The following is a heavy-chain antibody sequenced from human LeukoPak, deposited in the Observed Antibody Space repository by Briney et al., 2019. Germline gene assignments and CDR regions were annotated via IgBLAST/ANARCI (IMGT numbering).Heavy chain of an antibody. CDR3: ARDYDNLTGYQARFDY. J-gene: IGHJ4*02. CDR1: GFTFSSYS. Sequence: GGSLRLSCAASGFTFSSYSLNWVRQAPGKGLEWVSSISTSSSYIYYADSVKGRFTISRDNARKSMYLQMNSLRAEDTAMYYCARDYDNLTGYQARFDYWGQGTLVTVSS. V-gene: IGHV3-21*01. CDR2: ISTSSSYI. D-gene: IGHD3-9*01.